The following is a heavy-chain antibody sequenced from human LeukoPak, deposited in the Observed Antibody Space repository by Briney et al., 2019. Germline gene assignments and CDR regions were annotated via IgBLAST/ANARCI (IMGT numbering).Heavy chain of an antibody. CDR2: ISGSGSST. D-gene: IGHD3-22*01. CDR3: AKVPSYYYDSSGFWDY. Sequence: GGSLRLSCAASGFTFSSYAMSWVRQAPGKGLEWVSAISGSGSSTYYADSVKGRFTISRDNSKNTLYLQMNSLRAEDTAVYYCAKVPSYYYDSSGFWDYWGQGTLVTVSS. CDR1: GFTFSSYA. V-gene: IGHV3-23*01. J-gene: IGHJ4*02.